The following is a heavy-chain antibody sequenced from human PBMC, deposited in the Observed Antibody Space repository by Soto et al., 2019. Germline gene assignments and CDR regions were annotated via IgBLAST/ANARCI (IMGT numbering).Heavy chain of an antibody. Sequence: QVQLVQSGAEVKKPGSSVKVSCKASGGIFSTYAISWLRQAPGQGLEWMGGIIPIFGTPNYAQRFQGRVNITADESTSTAYMELSRLRSEDTAVYYCARDRDDYGSGNYYNRIDFWGQGTRVTVSS. D-gene: IGHD3-10*01. V-gene: IGHV1-69*01. CDR3: ARDRDDYGSGNYYNRIDF. J-gene: IGHJ4*02. CDR1: GGIFSTYA. CDR2: IIPIFGTP.